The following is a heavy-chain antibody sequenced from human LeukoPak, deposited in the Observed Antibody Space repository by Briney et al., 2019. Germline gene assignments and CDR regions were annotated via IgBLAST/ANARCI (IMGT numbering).Heavy chain of an antibody. CDR3: ARDHPVQLWLLGY. J-gene: IGHJ4*02. V-gene: IGHV1-3*01. CDR1: GYTFTSYA. Sequence: ASVKVSCKASGYTFTSYAMHWVRQAPGQRLERMGWINAGNGNTKYSQKFQGRVTITRDTSASTAYMELSSLRSEDTAVYYCARDHPVQLWLLGYWGQGTLVTVSS. D-gene: IGHD5-18*01. CDR2: INAGNGNT.